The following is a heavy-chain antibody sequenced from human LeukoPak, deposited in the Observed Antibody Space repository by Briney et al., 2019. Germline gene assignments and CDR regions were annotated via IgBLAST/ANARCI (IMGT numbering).Heavy chain of an antibody. J-gene: IGHJ1*01. Sequence: GGSLRLSCTASGFTFGDYAMSWVRQAPGKGLEWVGFIRSKAYGGTTEYAASAKGRFTISRDDSKSIAYLQMNSLKTEDTAVYYCTRANYYGSGSYFRYFQHWGQGTLVTVSS. D-gene: IGHD3-10*01. CDR1: GFTFGDYA. V-gene: IGHV3-49*04. CDR2: IRSKAYGGTT. CDR3: TRANYYGSGSYFRYFQH.